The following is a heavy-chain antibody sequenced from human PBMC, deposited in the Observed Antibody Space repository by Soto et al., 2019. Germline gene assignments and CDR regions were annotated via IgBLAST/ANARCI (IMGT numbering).Heavy chain of an antibody. CDR3: ARLGGYYQAFDS. CDR1: GGSISPYY. Sequence: SETLSLTCTVSGGSISPYYWTWIRQPPGKGLEWIGYIYYGGSTNYNPSLKSRVTISVDTSKNQFSLKLDSVTAADTAVYYCARLGGYYQAFDSWGQGTLVTVSS. D-gene: IGHD3-22*01. CDR2: IYYGGST. V-gene: IGHV4-59*08. J-gene: IGHJ4*02.